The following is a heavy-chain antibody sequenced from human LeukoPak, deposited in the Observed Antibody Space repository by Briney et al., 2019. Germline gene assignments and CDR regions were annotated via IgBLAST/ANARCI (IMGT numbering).Heavy chain of an antibody. J-gene: IGHJ4*02. CDR2: ISGSGGST. CDR1: GFTFSSYA. Sequence: PGGSLRLSCAASGFTFSSYAMSWVRQAPGKGLEWVSAISGSGGSTYYADSVKGRFTISRDNSKNTLYLQMNSLRAEATAVYYCAKAGNYGDYYFDYWGQGTLVTVSS. D-gene: IGHD4-17*01. V-gene: IGHV3-23*01. CDR3: AKAGNYGDYYFDY.